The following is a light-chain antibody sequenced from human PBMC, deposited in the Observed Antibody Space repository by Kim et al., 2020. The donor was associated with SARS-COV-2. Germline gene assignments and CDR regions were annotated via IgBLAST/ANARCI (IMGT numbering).Light chain of an antibody. Sequence: LSPGERATPSCRASQSVTSRHLAWYQQKPGQAPRLLIYGASNRATGIPDRFSGSGSETDFTLAISRLEPEDFAVYYCHHYGSSPNTFGQGTKLEI. CDR3: HHYGSSPNT. J-gene: IGKJ2*01. CDR2: GAS. CDR1: QSVTSRH. V-gene: IGKV3-20*01.